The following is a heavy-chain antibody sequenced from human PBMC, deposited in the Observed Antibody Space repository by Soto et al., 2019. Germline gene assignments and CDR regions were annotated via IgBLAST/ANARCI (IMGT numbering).Heavy chain of an antibody. CDR3: ARDYGSGSYYLAYHYYGMDV. V-gene: IGHV1-46*03. Sequence: ASVKVSCKASGYTFTSYYMHWVRQAPGQGLEWMGIINPSGGSTSYAQKFQGRVTMTRDTSTSTVYMELSSLRSEDTAVYYCARDYGSGSYYLAYHYYGMDVWGQGTTVTVSS. CDR2: INPSGGST. D-gene: IGHD3-10*01. CDR1: GYTFTSYY. J-gene: IGHJ6*02.